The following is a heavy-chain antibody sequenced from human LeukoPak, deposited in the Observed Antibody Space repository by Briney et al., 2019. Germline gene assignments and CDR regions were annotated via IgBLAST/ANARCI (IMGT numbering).Heavy chain of an antibody. D-gene: IGHD3-22*01. CDR2: INPNSGGT. Sequence: ASVKVSCKASGYTFTGYYMHWVRQAPGQGLEWMGWINPNSGGTNYAQKFQGRVTMTRDTSISTAYMELSRLRSDDTAVYYCATAFHQDYDSSGYHIDSDYWGQGTLVTVSS. CDR1: GYTFTGYY. V-gene: IGHV1-2*02. J-gene: IGHJ4*02. CDR3: ATAFHQDYDSSGYHIDSDY.